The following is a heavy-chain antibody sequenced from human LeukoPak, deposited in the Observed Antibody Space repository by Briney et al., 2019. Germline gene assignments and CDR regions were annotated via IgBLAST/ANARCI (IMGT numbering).Heavy chain of an antibody. CDR2: INPSVGGT. J-gene: IGHJ4*02. CDR1: GYGFTSYY. CDR3: ARHGSGRYYPAEGRVDY. D-gene: IGHD3-10*01. V-gene: IGHV1-46*03. Sequence: GASVKVSCKAFGYGFTSYYIHWVRQAPGQGLEWMGIINPSVGGTTYAQKFQGRVTMTRDTSTSTVYMELSSLRSEDTAVYYCARHGSGRYYPAEGRVDYWGQGTLVTVTS.